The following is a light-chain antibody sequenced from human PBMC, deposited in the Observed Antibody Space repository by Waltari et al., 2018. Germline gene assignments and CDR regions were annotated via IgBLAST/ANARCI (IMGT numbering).Light chain of an antibody. CDR2: WAS. CDR3: QQYFSLPWT. V-gene: IGKV4-1*01. J-gene: IGKJ1*01. CDR1: NTVIQNANNKNY. Sequence: IVMIQYPESLPVFMRGRAASICNTSNTVIQNANNKNYLAWYQQKPGQPPKLLIYWASTRGSGVPDRCSGSGSGTAFTLTISSLQAEDVAVYYCQQYFSLPWTFGQGTKVEIK.